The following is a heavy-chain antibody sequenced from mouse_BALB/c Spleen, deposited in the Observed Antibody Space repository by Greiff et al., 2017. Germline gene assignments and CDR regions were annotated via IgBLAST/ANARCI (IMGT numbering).Heavy chain of an antibody. V-gene: IGHV3-2*02. D-gene: IGHD2-4*01. Sequence: EVQGVESGPGLVKPSQSLSLTCTVTGYSITSDYAWNWIRQFPGNKLEWMGYISYSGSTSYNPSLKSRISITRDTSKNQFFLQLNSVTTEDTATYYCARSAYDYDLFAYWGQGTLVTVSA. CDR3: ARSAYDYDLFAY. CDR2: ISYSGST. CDR1: GYSITSDYA. J-gene: IGHJ3*01.